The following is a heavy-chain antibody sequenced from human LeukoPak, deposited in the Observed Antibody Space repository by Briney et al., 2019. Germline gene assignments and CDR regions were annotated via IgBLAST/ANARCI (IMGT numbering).Heavy chain of an antibody. CDR3: AKAAGSFYDFWSGYYTYNYFDY. V-gene: IGHV3-23*01. CDR2: ISGSGGGT. Sequence: GGSLRLSCAASGFTFNNHAMSWVRQAPGKGLEWVSGISGSGGGTYYADSVKGRFTISRDNSKNTLYLQMNSLRAEDTAVYYCAKAAGSFYDFWSGYYTYNYFDYWGQGTLVTVSS. D-gene: IGHD3-3*01. J-gene: IGHJ4*02. CDR1: GFTFNNHA.